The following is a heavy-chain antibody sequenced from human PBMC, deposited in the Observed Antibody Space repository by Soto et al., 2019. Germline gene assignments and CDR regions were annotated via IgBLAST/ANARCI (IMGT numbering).Heavy chain of an antibody. CDR1: GGSFSGYY. J-gene: IGHJ6*03. Sequence: SETLSLTCAVYGGSFSGYYWSWTRQPPGKGLEWIGEINHSGSTNYNPSLKSRVTISVDTSKNQFSLKLSSVTAADTAVYYCARVGRGGIVVVVAAPRGYYYMDVWGKGTTVTVSS. CDR3: ARVGRGGIVVVVAAPRGYYYMDV. D-gene: IGHD2-15*01. CDR2: INHSGST. V-gene: IGHV4-34*01.